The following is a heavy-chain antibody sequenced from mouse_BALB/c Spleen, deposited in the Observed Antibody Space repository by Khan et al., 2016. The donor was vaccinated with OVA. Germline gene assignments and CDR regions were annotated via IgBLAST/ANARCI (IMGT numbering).Heavy chain of an antibody. CDR3: TGGTTAPYVMAY. CDR1: GYTFSSYW. CDR2: IYPGSGSP. D-gene: IGHD1-2*01. J-gene: IGHJ4*01. V-gene: IGHV1S22*01. Sequence: LQQPGSELVRPGASVKLSCKTSGYTFSSYWMHWVKQRPGQGLEWIGNIYPGSGSPNYDEKFKRKATLTVDTSSSTAYMQLSSLTSEDSEVYYCTGGTTAPYVMAYWGQGTSVTVSS.